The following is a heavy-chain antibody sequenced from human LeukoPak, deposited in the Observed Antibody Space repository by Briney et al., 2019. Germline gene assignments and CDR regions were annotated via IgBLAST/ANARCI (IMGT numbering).Heavy chain of an antibody. CDR1: GFTFDDYA. D-gene: IGHD2-21*02. J-gene: IGHJ4*02. V-gene: IGHV3-43*02. CDR2: IRGDGGST. Sequence: TGGSLRLSCAASGFTFDDYAMHWVRQAPGKGLEWVSLIRGDGGSTYYADSVKGRFTISRDNSKNSLFLQMNSHRTDDTALYYCAKDVAVVAAKNFDHWGQGTLVTVSS. CDR3: AKDVAVVAAKNFDH.